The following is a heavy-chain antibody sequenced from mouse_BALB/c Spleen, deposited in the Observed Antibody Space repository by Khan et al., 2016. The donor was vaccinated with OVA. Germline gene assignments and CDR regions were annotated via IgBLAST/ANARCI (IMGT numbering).Heavy chain of an antibody. CDR1: GFTFSTYA. J-gene: IGHJ3*01. Sequence: EVQLVESGGGLVKPGGSLKLSCAASGFTFSTYAMSWIRQTPEKRLEWVATINSDGDYTYYPDSVSGRFTISRDNAKNTLYLQMNSQSAENTAMDYCARSPYGNIAYWGHGTLVTVSA. CDR2: INSDGDYT. V-gene: IGHV5-9-3*01. D-gene: IGHD2-1*01. CDR3: ARSPYGNIAY.